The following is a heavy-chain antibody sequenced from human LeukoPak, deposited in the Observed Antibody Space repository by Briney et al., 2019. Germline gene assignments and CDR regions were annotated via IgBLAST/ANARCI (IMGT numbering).Heavy chain of an antibody. J-gene: IGHJ3*02. Sequence: ASVKVSCKASGYTFTSYGISWVRQAPGQGLEWMGWISAYNGNTNYAQKLQGRVTMTEDTSTDTAYMELSSLRSEDTAVYYCATVLAEMVYGDAFDIWGQGTMVTVSS. CDR3: ATVLAEMVYGDAFDI. CDR2: ISAYNGNT. CDR1: GYTFTSYG. V-gene: IGHV1-18*01. D-gene: IGHD2-8*01.